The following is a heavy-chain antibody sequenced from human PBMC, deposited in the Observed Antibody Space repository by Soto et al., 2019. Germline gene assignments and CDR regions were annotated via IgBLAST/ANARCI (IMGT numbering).Heavy chain of an antibody. D-gene: IGHD3-10*01. CDR2: TSAYNGYT. J-gene: IGHJ4*02. V-gene: IGHV1-18*01. CDR3: ARDYYDSGTFGSAY. Sequence: QVQLVQSGGEVKKPGASVKVSCKTSGYNMTSYGISWVRQAPGQGLEWMGWTSAYNGYTDYAQKFQGRVTMTTDTSTSIAYMALRSLRSDDTAVYYCARDYYDSGTFGSAYWGQGTLVTVSS. CDR1: GYNMTSYG.